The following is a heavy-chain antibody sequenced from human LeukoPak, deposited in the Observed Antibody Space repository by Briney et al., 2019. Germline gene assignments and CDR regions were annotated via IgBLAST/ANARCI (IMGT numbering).Heavy chain of an antibody. J-gene: IGHJ4*02. CDR2: ISGSGGST. CDR1: GFTFSSYA. V-gene: IGHV3-23*01. CDR3: AMGYGSYKFDY. D-gene: IGHD3-10*01. Sequence: GGSLRLSCAASGFTFSSYAMSWVRQAPGKGLEWVSGISGSGGSTYYADSVKGRFTIARDNPKNTLYVQMNSLRADDAAVYYCAMGYGSYKFDYWGQGTLVTVSS.